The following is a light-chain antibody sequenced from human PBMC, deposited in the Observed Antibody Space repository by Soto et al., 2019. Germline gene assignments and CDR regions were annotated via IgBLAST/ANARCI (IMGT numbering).Light chain of an antibody. CDR2: ASS. CDR3: QQSYSTPYT. Sequence: DIQMTQSPSSLSASVGDRVTITCRASQSISSSFIWFQQKPGKAPKLLIYASSSLQSGVPSRFSGSGSGTDFTLTISSLQPEDFATYYCQQSYSTPYTFGQGTKLDIK. CDR1: QSISSS. V-gene: IGKV1-39*01. J-gene: IGKJ2*01.